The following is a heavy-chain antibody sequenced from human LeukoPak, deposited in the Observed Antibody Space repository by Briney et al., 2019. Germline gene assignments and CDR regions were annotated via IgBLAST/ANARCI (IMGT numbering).Heavy chain of an antibody. CDR2: ISHDGSSK. D-gene: IGHD2-2*01. Sequence: GGSLRLSCAASGFTFSSYWMTGVRQVPGKGLEWVAVISHDGSSKYYADSVKGRFTISRDNSKNTLYLQMNSLRSEDTAVYYCARGNGALGPVPPAMPPYYYYPMDVWGQGTTVTVSS. V-gene: IGHV3-30*03. CDR1: GFTFSSYW. J-gene: IGHJ6*02. CDR3: ARGNGALGPVPPAMPPYYYYPMDV.